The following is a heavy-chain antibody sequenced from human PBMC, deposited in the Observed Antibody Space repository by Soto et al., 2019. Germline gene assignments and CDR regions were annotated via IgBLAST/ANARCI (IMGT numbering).Heavy chain of an antibody. CDR3: ARVIHLGELWDYSYIYMDV. D-gene: IGHD3-16*01. J-gene: IGHJ6*03. Sequence: QVQLQESGPGLVKPSETLSLTCTVSGGYISTYYWSWIRQPPGEGLEWIGYIYYSGSTNDSHSLKRRVTTSVHTSKSQFYLRHTSVTAADTAVYYCARVIHLGELWDYSYIYMDVWGEGTTVTVSS. CDR1: GGYISTYY. V-gene: IGHV4-59*01. CDR2: IYYSGST.